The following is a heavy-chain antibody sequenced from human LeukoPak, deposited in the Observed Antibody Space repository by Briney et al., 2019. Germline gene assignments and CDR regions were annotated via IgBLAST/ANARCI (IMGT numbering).Heavy chain of an antibody. CDR3: ARGRWDQFDP. V-gene: IGHV4-34*01. Sequence: SETLSLTCAVYGGSFSGCYWSWIRQPPGKGLEWIGEINHSGSTNYNPSLKSRVTISVDTSKNQFSLKLSSVTAADTAVYYCARGRWDQFDPWGQGTPVTVSS. CDR2: INHSGST. J-gene: IGHJ5*02. D-gene: IGHD1-26*01. CDR1: GGSFSGCY.